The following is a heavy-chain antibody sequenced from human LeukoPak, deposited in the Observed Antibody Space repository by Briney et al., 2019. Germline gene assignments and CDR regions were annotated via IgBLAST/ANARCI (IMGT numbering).Heavy chain of an antibody. CDR2: INHSGST. Sequence: SETLSLTCAVYGGSFSGYYWSWIRQPPGKGLGWIGEINHSGSTNYNPSLKSRVTISVDTSKNQFSLRLTSVTAADTAVYFCATGSSYAFVDFWGQGTLVTVSS. D-gene: IGHD5-18*01. V-gene: IGHV4-34*01. CDR3: ATGSSYAFVDF. J-gene: IGHJ4*02. CDR1: GGSFSGYY.